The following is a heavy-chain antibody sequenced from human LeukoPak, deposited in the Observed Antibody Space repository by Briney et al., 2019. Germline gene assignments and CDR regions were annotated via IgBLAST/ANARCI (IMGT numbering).Heavy chain of an antibody. V-gene: IGHV4-59*01. CDR3: ARKNDFEI. CDR2: IYNSGRT. J-gene: IGHJ3*02. D-gene: IGHD2/OR15-2a*01. CDR1: GGSISSDH. Sequence: WETLSLTCSVSGGSISSDHWNWIRQTPGKGLEWIGCIYNSGRTYYNPSLKSRVTISVDMSKSQFSLRLTSVTAADTAVYYCARKNDFEIWGQGTLVTVS.